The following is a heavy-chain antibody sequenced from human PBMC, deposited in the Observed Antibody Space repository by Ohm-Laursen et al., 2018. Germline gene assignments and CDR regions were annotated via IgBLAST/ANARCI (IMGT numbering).Heavy chain of an antibody. D-gene: IGHD2/OR15-2a*01. CDR1: GFTFSDYY. CDR2: ISSSGSTI. V-gene: IGHV3-11*04. J-gene: IGHJ4*02. Sequence: SRRLSCAASGFTFSDYYMSWIRQAPGKGLEWVSYISSSGSTIYYADSVKGRFTISRDNSKNTLYLQMNSLRAEGTAVYYCAKDLSSKTCPDYWGQGTLVTVSS. CDR3: AKDLSSKTCPDY.